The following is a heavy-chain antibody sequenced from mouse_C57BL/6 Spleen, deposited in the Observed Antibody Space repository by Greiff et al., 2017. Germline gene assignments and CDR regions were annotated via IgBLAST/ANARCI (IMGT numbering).Heavy chain of an antibody. D-gene: IGHD4-1*01. CDR1: GYTFTSYW. Sequence: VQLQQPGAELVKPGASVKLSCKASGYTFTSYWMQWVKQRPGQGLEWIGEIDPSDSYTNYNQKLEGKATLTVDTSSSTAYRQLSSLTSEDSAVYYGARGAAGTGFDYWGQGTTLTVSS. J-gene: IGHJ2*01. CDR3: ARGAAGTGFDY. V-gene: IGHV1-50*01. CDR2: IDPSDSYT.